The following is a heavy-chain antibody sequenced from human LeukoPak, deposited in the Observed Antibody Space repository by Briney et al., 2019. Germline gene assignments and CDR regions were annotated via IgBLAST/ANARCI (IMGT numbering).Heavy chain of an antibody. CDR2: INPSGGST. CDR1: GDTFTSYY. Sequence: GASVKVSCKASGDTFTSYYMHWVRQAPGQGLEWMGIINPSGGSTSYAQKFQGRVTMTRDMSTSTVYMELSSLRSEDTAVYYCAWGRHYYDSSDYYYEGDAFDIWGQGTMVTVSS. D-gene: IGHD3-22*01. V-gene: IGHV1-46*01. J-gene: IGHJ3*02. CDR3: AWGRHYYDSSDYYYEGDAFDI.